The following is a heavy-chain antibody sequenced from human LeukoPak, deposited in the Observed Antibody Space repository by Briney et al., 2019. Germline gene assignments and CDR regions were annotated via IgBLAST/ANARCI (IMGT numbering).Heavy chain of an antibody. J-gene: IGHJ6*02. CDR2: INPNSGGT. CDR3: ALSIAAAGYYYYGMDV. D-gene: IGHD6-13*01. V-gene: IGHV1-2*02. CDR1: GYTFTGYY. Sequence: VASVKVSCKASGYTFTGYYMHWVRQAPGQGLEWMGWINPNSGGTNYAQKFQGRVTMTRDTSISTAYMELSSLRSEDTAVYYCALSIAAAGYYYYGMDVWGQGTTVTVSS.